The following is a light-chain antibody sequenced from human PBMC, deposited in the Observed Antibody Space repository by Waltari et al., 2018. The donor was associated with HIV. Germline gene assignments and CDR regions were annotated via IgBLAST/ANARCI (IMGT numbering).Light chain of an antibody. CDR3: AAWDDSLKGYV. V-gene: IGLV1-44*01. Sequence: QSVLTQPPSASGTPGQRVTISCSGSSSNIGKNTVNWYQQLPGTAPKHLIYSNNQRPSGVPARFSGSKSGTSASLAISGLQSEDEADYYCAAWDDSLKGYVFGPGTEVSVL. CDR1: SSNIGKNT. J-gene: IGLJ1*01. CDR2: SNN.